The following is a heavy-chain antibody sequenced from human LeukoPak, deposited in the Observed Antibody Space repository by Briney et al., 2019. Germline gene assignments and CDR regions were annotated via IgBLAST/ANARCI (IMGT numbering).Heavy chain of an antibody. J-gene: IGHJ4*02. V-gene: IGHV3-48*03. D-gene: IGHD6-19*01. CDR3: ARGPSVGSGWSPDY. CDR2: ISSSGSPI. CDR1: GFTFKNYE. Sequence: GGSLRLSCAASGFTFKNYEMNWVRQAPGKGLEWVSYISSSGSPIYYADSVKGRFTISRDNAKNSLYLQMSSLRAEDTAVYYCARGPSVGSGWSPDYWGQGTLVTVSS.